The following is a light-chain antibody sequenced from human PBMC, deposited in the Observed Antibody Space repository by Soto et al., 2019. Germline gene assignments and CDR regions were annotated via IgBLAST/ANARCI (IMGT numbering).Light chain of an antibody. Sequence: QSALTQPASVSGSPGQSITISCTGTSSDVGSYNLVSWYQQHPGKAPKLMIYEVSKRPSGVSNRFSGSKSGNTAYLTISGLQAEVEADYYCCSYAGSSTFVFGGGTKLTV. J-gene: IGLJ2*01. CDR2: EVS. CDR3: CSYAGSSTFV. CDR1: SSDVGSYNL. V-gene: IGLV2-23*02.